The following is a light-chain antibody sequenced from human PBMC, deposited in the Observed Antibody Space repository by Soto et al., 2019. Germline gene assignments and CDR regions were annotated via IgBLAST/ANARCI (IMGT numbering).Light chain of an antibody. Sequence: EIVLTQSPGPLSLSPGERATLSCRASQSVSSSYLAGYHQKPGQAPRLLIYGASSRATGIPDRFSGSGSGTDFTLTISRLEPEDFAVYYCQQYGSSPLTFGPGTKVDIK. CDR2: GAS. CDR1: QSVSSSY. CDR3: QQYGSSPLT. V-gene: IGKV3-20*01. J-gene: IGKJ3*01.